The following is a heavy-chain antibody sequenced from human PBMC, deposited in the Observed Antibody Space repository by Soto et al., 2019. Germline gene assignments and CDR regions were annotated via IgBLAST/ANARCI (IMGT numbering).Heavy chain of an antibody. J-gene: IGHJ4*02. CDR1: GGSINSGGYY. D-gene: IGHD6-13*01. CDR2: MYYSGST. V-gene: IGHV4-31*03. Sequence: QVQLRESGPGLVKPSQTLSLTCTVSGGSINSGGYYWNWIRQHLGKGLEWIGYMYYSGSTYYNPFLRSRVIISADTSENHFSLKRSSVTAADTSVYFCARGYRQSGYSSSWVFDYWGQGTLVNVSS. CDR3: ARGYRQSGYSSSWVFDY.